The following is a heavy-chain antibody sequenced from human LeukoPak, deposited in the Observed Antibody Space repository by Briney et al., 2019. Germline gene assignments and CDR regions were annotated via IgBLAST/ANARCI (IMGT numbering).Heavy chain of an antibody. V-gene: IGHV4-34*01. Sequence: SETLSLTCAVYGGSFSGYYWSWIRQPPGKGLEWIGEINHSGSTNYNPSLKSRVTISVDTSKNQFSLKLSSVTAADTAVYYCARADSSSSEGVFDYRGQGTLVTVSS. D-gene: IGHD6-13*01. CDR2: INHSGST. CDR3: ARADSSSSEGVFDY. J-gene: IGHJ4*02. CDR1: GGSFSGYY.